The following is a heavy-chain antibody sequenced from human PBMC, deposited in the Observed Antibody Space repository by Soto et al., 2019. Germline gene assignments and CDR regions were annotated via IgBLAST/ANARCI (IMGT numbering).Heavy chain of an antibody. CDR2: ISAYNGNT. CDR1: GYTFTSYG. D-gene: IGHD3-9*01. CDR3: ARAGRYFDRLLLPSWFDP. V-gene: IGHV1-18*01. Sequence: ASVKVSCKASGYTFTSYGISWVRQAPGQGLEWMGWISAYNGNTNYAQKLQGRVTMTTDTSTSTAYMELRSLRSDDTAVYYCARAGRYFDRLLLPSWFDPWGQGTLVTVS. J-gene: IGHJ5*02.